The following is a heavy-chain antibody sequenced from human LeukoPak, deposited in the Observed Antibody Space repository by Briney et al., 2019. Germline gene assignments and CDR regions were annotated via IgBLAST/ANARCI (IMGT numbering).Heavy chain of an antibody. V-gene: IGHV4-39*07. J-gene: IGHJ4*02. D-gene: IGHD2-21*01. CDR3: ARGVVIAPQTFDY. CDR1: GGSISSSSYY. CDR2: IYYSGST. Sequence: SETLSLTCTVSGGSISSSSYYWGWIRQPPGKGLEWIGSIYYSGSTYYNPSLKSRVTISVDTSKNQFSLRLRPVTAADTAVYYCARGVVIAPQTFDYWGQGTLVTVSS.